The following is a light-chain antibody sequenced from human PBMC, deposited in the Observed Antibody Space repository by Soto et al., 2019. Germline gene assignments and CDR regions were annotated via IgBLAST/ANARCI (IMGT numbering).Light chain of an antibody. CDR1: QSVSSSY. Sequence: EIVLTQSPGTLSLSPGERATLSCRASQSVSSSYLAWYQQNPGQATRLLIYGASSRATGIPDRFSGSGSGTDFTLTISRLEPEDFAVYYCQQYGSSPGTFGQGTKVEIK. J-gene: IGKJ1*01. CDR2: GAS. V-gene: IGKV3-20*01. CDR3: QQYGSSPGT.